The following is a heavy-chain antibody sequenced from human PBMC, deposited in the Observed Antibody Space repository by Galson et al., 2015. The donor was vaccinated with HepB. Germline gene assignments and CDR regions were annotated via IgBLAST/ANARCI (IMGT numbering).Heavy chain of an antibody. CDR2: IKSITDGGTT. CDR1: GFTFSNAW. V-gene: IGHV3-15*01. J-gene: IGHJ3*02. CDR3: TTDWQWLGDAFDI. D-gene: IGHD6-19*01. Sequence: SLRLSCAASGFTFSNAWMSWVRQAPGKGLEWVGRIKSITDGGTTDYAAPVKGRFTISRDDSKNTLYLQMNSLKTEDTAVYYCTTDWQWLGDAFDIWGQGTIVTVSS.